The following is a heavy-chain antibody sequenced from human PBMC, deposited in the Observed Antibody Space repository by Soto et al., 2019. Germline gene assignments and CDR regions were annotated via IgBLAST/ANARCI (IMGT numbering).Heavy chain of an antibody. CDR3: AKDRGAARFNWFDP. CDR1: GFTLCSYS. V-gene: IGHV3-23*01. J-gene: IGHJ5*02. Sequence: GGAISLSIAAPGFTLCSYSMSLGPPAHGKGLEWVSAISGSGGSTYYADSVKGRFTIPRDNSKNTLYLQMNSLRAEDTAVYYCAKDRGAARFNWFDPWGQGTLVTVSS. D-gene: IGHD6-6*01. CDR2: ISGSGGST.